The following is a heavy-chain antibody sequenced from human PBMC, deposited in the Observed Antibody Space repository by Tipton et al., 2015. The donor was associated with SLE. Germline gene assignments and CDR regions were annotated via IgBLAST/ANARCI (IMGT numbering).Heavy chain of an antibody. Sequence: GSLRLSCTASGFTFSNKYWLSWVRQAPGKGLECVATIDPHGSEKSYVDSVRGRFTISRDNARESVHLQMNSLRAEDTAVYYCLGAPTDHWGQGTLVTVPS. V-gene: IGHV3-7*03. D-gene: IGHD3-16*01. J-gene: IGHJ4*02. CDR2: IDPHGSEK. CDR1: GFTFSNKYW. CDR3: LGAPTDH.